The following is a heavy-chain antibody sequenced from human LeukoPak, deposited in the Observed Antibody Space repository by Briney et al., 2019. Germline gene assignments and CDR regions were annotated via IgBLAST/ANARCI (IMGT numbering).Heavy chain of an antibody. J-gene: IGHJ4*02. CDR2: IYYSGST. CDR3: ARGRIAVAGTYFDY. D-gene: IGHD6-19*01. CDR1: GGSISSYY. Sequence: SETLSLTCTVSGGSISSYYWSWIRQPPGKGLEWIGYIYYSGSTNYNPSLKSRVTISVDKSKNQFSLKLSSVTAADTAVYYCARGRIAVAGTYFDYWGQGTLVTVSS. V-gene: IGHV4-59*12.